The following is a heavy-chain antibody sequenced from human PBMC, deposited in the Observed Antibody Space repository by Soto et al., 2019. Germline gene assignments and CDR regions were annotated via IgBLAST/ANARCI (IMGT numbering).Heavy chain of an antibody. J-gene: IGHJ4*02. Sequence: SGHTLVNPTPTLPLTCTFSGFSLGTTGMRVSWIRQPPGKALEWLARIDWDDDKFYSTSLKTRLTISKDTSKNQVVLRMTNMDPADTATYYCARTAGYYRGRQFDYWGQGTLVTVSS. CDR1: GFSLGTTGMR. D-gene: IGHD3-10*01. CDR3: ARTAGYYRGRQFDY. CDR2: IDWDDDK. V-gene: IGHV2-70*04.